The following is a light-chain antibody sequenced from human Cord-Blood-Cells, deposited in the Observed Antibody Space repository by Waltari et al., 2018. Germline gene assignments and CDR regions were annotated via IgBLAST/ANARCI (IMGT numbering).Light chain of an antibody. CDR1: GSDVGGYNY. CDR2: DVS. CDR3: SSYTSSSTLV. J-gene: IGLJ1*01. Sequence: QSALTQPASVSGYPGQSTTISCTGTGSDVGGYNYVSWYQQHPGKAPKLMIYDVSNRPSGVSNRFSGSKSGHTASLTISGLQAEDEADYYCSSYTSSSTLVFGTGTKVTVL. V-gene: IGLV2-14*01.